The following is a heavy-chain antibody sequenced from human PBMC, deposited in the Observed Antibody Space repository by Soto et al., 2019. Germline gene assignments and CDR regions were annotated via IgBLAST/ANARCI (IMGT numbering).Heavy chain of an antibody. J-gene: IGHJ6*02. D-gene: IGHD3-9*01. Sequence: ASVKVSCKASGYTFTSYAMHWVRQAPGQRLEWMGWINAGNGNTKYSQKFQGRVTITRDTSASTAYMELSSLRSEDTAVYYCAREYYDFLTVSGGMDVWVQGTTVTVPS. CDR2: INAGNGNT. V-gene: IGHV1-3*01. CDR1: GYTFTSYA. CDR3: AREYYDFLTVSGGMDV.